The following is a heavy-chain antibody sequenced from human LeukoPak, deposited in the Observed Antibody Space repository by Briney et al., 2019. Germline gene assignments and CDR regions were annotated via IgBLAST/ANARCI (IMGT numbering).Heavy chain of an antibody. CDR3: ARAGGNDAFDI. V-gene: IGHV4-59*01. J-gene: IGHJ3*02. CDR1: GGSISSYY. D-gene: IGHD1-26*01. CDR2: IYYSGST. Sequence: PSETLSLTCTVSGGSISSYYWSWIRQPPGKGLEWIGCIYYSGSTNYNPSLKSRVTISVDTSKNQFSLKLSSVTAADTTVYYCARAGGNDAFDIWGQGAMATVSS.